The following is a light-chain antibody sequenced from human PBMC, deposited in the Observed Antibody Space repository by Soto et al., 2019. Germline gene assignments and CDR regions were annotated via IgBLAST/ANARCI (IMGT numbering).Light chain of an antibody. CDR3: QMYNSAPPWT. CDR2: AAS. Sequence: DIQMTQSPSSLSASVGDRVTITCRASQGISNYLAWYQQKPGKVPKLRIYAASTLHSGVPSRFSGSGSGTDFTLTISSLQPEDVATYYCQMYNSAPPWTFGQGTKVEIK. V-gene: IGKV1-27*01. J-gene: IGKJ1*01. CDR1: QGISNY.